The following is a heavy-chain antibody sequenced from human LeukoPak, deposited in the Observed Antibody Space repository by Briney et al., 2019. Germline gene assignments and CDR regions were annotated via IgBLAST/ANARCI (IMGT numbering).Heavy chain of an antibody. V-gene: IGHV3-74*01. CDR3: ARDRRDNYGVPGYYYYMDV. J-gene: IGHJ6*03. CDR1: GFTLSSYW. CDR2: IYSEGSRT. D-gene: IGHD4-17*01. Sequence: GGSLRLSCAGSGFTLSSYWMHWVRHGPGKGLVWVSRIYSEGSRTTYADSVRGRFTISGDNAKNSLYLQMNSLRAEDTAVYYCARDRRDNYGVPGYYYYMDVWGKGTTVTVSS.